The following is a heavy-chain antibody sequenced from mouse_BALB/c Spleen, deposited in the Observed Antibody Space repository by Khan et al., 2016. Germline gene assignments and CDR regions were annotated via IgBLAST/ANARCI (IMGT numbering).Heavy chain of an antibody. D-gene: IGHD2-3*01. V-gene: IGHV14-1*02. CDR3: ALDGSWFAY. CDR1: GFNIKDYY. Sequence: VQLKQSGAELVRPGALVKLSCKASGFNIKDYYMHWVKQRPEQGLEWIGWIDPENGNTIYDPKFQGKASITADTSSNTAYLQLSNLTSEDTAVYYCALDGSWFAYWGQGTLVTVSA. CDR2: IDPENGNT. J-gene: IGHJ3*01.